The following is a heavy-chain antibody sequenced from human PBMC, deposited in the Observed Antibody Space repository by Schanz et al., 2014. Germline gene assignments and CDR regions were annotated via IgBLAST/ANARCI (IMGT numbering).Heavy chain of an antibody. D-gene: IGHD1-26*01. V-gene: IGHV3-23*01. CDR1: GFTLSNYA. CDR3: ARGGSGSHYRLDY. Sequence: EMQLLESGGGLAQPGGSLRLSCAASGFTLSNYAMSWVRQAPGKGLEWVSALSEGGGGTHYADSVRGRFTISRDNFKGALYLQMNSLRAEDTGLYFCARGGSGSHYRLDYWGQGTLVTVSS. J-gene: IGHJ4*02. CDR2: LSEGGGGT.